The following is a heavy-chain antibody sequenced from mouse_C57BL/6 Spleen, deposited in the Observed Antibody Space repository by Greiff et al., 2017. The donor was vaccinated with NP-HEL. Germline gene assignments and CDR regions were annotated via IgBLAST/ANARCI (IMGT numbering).Heavy chain of an antibody. D-gene: IGHD2-1*01. CDR2: IYPGDGDT. CDR1: GYAFSSSW. J-gene: IGHJ4*01. CDR3: AGEAGNYYAMDY. Sequence: VQLQQSGPELVKPGASVKISCKASGYAFSSSWMNWVKQRPGKGLEWIGRIYPGDGDTNYNGKFKGKATLTADKSSSTAYMQLSSLTSEDSAVYFCAGEAGNYYAMDYWGQGTSVPVSS. V-gene: IGHV1-82*01.